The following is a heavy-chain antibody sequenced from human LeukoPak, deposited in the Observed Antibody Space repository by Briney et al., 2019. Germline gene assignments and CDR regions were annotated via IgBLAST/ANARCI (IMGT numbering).Heavy chain of an antibody. V-gene: IGHV1-3*03. J-gene: IGHJ3*02. CDR3: ARGKGNSGGAFDI. D-gene: IGHD1/OR15-1a*01. CDR2: INAGNGNT. Sequence: ASVKVSCKASGYTFTSYPMHWVRQAPGQRLEWMGWINAGNGNTKYSQEFQGRVTITRDTSASTAYMELSSLRSEDMAVYYCARGKGNSGGAFDIWGQGTMVIVSS. CDR1: GYTFTSYP.